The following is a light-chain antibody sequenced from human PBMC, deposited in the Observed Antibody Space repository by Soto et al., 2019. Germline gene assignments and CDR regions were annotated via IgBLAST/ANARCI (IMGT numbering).Light chain of an antibody. CDR3: QQRSNWPSSIT. CDR2: GSS. CDR1: QSVSNN. Sequence: EIVMTQSPATLSVSPGERVTLSCRASQSVSNNLVWYQQKPGQAPRLLMYGSSIRATGIPARFSGSGSGKDFTLTISSLEPEDFAVYYCQQRSNWPSSITFGQGTRLEI. V-gene: IGKV3-11*01. J-gene: IGKJ5*01.